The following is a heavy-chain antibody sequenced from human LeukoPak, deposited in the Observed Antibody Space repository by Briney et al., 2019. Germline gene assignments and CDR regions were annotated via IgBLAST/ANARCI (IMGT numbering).Heavy chain of an antibody. J-gene: IGHJ4*02. CDR1: GFTFSSFA. Sequence: PGGSLRLSCAASGFTFSSFAMSWVRQAPGKGLEWVANIRQDGSEKYYVDSVKGQFTISRDNAQNSLYLQMNSLRVEDTAVYYCASPAEGYWGQGTLVTVSS. CDR2: IRQDGSEK. V-gene: IGHV3-7*03. CDR3: ASPAEGY.